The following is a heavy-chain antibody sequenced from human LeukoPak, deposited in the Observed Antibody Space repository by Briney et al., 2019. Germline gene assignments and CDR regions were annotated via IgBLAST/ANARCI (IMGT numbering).Heavy chain of an antibody. CDR1: GFTFSSYA. J-gene: IGHJ3*02. Sequence: PGRSLRLSCAASGFTFSSYAMHWVRQAPGKGLEWVAVISYDGSNKYYADSVKGRFTISRDNSKNTLYLQMNSLRAEDTAVYYCARDEADAFDIWGQGTMVIVSS. CDR3: ARDEADAFDI. CDR2: ISYDGSNK. V-gene: IGHV3-30-3*01.